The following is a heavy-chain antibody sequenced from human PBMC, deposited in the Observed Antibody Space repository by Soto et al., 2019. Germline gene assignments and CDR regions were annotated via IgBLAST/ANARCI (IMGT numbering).Heavy chain of an antibody. D-gene: IGHD4-17*01. J-gene: IGHJ4*02. Sequence: SLRLSCAASGFNFINYNMNWVRQTPEKGLEWISYISGFSTTIYYADSVKGRFTISRDNAKNSLYLQMSSLTAADTAVYYCASGGDVRFPETFDYWGQGTLVTVSS. CDR2: ISGFSTTI. V-gene: IGHV3-48*01. CDR1: GFNFINYN. CDR3: ASGGDVRFPETFDY.